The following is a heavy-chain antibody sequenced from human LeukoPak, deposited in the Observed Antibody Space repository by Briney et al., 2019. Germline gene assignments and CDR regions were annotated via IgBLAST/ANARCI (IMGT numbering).Heavy chain of an antibody. D-gene: IGHD1-26*01. CDR1: GYTFTGYY. CDR3: ARDEKWELHWFDY. V-gene: IGHV1-2*06. CDR2: INPNSGGT. J-gene: IGHJ4*02. Sequence: ASVKVSCKASGYTFTGYYMHWVRQAPGQGLEWMGRINPNSGGTNYAQKLQGRVTMTTDTSTSTAYMELRSLRSDDTAVYYCARDEKWELHWFDYWGQGTLVTVSS.